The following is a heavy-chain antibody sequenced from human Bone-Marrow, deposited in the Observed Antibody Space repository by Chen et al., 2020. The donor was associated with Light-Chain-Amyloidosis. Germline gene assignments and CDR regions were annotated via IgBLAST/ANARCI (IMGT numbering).Heavy chain of an antibody. CDR1: GVSTITSREYY. V-gene: IGHV4-61*01. CDR3: ARDRRFGNFDY. Sequence: QLQLQESGPGLVKPSETLSLTCTVSGVSTITSREYYWSWIRQPPGKGLEWIGYVYYSGSTNYNPSLKSRVTISVDTSKNQLSLKLNSVTAADTAVYYCARDRRFGNFDYWGQGTLVTVSS. J-gene: IGHJ4*02. D-gene: IGHD3-10*01. CDR2: VYYSGST.